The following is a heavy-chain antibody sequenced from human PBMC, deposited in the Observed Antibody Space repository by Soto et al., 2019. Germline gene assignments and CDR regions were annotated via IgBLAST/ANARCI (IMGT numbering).Heavy chain of an antibody. J-gene: IGHJ4*02. D-gene: IGHD6-13*01. CDR1: GGSISSYY. CDR3: ARCIAAAAPIYY. CDR2: IYHSGST. V-gene: IGHV4-59*12. Sequence: PSETLSLTCTVSGGSISSYYWNWIRQPPGKGLEWIGEIYHSGSTNYNPSLKSRVTISVDKSKNQFSLKLNSLTAAGTAVYYCARCIAAAAPIYYWGQGTLVTVST.